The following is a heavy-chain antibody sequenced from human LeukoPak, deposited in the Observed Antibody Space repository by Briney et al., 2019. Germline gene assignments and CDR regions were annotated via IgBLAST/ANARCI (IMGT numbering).Heavy chain of an antibody. CDR2: INQDGNDN. D-gene: IGHD2-21*01. V-gene: IGHV3-7*03. CDR3: AVTRTRGDH. Sequence: GGSLRLSCAASGFTFSNYWMTWVRQAPGKGLEWVANINQDGNDNYYVDSVKGRFTISRDNTKRSLFLQMNSLRAEDTAVYYCAVTRTRGDHWGQGTLVTVSS. J-gene: IGHJ4*02. CDR1: GFTFSNYW.